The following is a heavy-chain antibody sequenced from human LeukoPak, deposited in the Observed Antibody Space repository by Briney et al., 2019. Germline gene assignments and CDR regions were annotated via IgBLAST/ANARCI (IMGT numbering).Heavy chain of an antibody. V-gene: IGHV4-59*01. J-gene: IGHJ4*02. CDR2: IYYSGST. D-gene: IGHD3-9*01. CDR3: ARTETRLTLLES. CDR1: GGSIISYY. Sequence: SETLSLTCTVSGGSIISYYWSWIRQPPGKGLEWIGYIYYSGSTNYNPSLKSRVTISVDTSKNQFSLKLSSVTAADTAVYYCARTETRLTLLESWGQGTLVTVSS.